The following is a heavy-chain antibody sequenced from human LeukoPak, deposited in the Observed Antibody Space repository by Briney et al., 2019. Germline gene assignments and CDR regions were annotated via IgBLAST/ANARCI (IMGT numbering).Heavy chain of an antibody. D-gene: IGHD2-15*01. Sequence: PGGSLRLSCAVSGVTFSSYAMSWVRQAPGKGLEWVSAISSSGASTYYADSVKGRFTISRDNSKNTLYLQMNSLRAEDTAVYYCAKSAGYCSGGSCKGPFYFDYWGQGTLVTVSS. V-gene: IGHV3-23*01. J-gene: IGHJ4*02. CDR1: GVTFSSYA. CDR2: ISSSGAST. CDR3: AKSAGYCSGGSCKGPFYFDY.